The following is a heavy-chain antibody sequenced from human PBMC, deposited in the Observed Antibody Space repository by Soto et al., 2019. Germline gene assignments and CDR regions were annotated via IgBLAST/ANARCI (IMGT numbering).Heavy chain of an antibody. CDR2: IFSSGTT. J-gene: IGHJ6*02. Sequence: TSENLSLTCTVSGDSISSGNTYWSWIRQPPGKGLEWIGYIFSSGTTYYNPSRKSRLTMSLDTSQNQFSLKLNSVTDADTAVYYCARVPSPFDYYYAMDVWGQGTTVTVSS. V-gene: IGHV4-30-4*01. D-gene: IGHD3-16*01. CDR3: ARVPSPFDYYYAMDV. CDR1: GDSISSGNTY.